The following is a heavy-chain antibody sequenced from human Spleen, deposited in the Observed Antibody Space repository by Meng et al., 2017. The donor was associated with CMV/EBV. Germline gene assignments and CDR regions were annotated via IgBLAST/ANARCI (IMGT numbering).Heavy chain of an antibody. CDR1: GFTFSSYA. CDR3: AGTYYGSGTHDAFDI. V-gene: IGHV3-30*02. Sequence: GGSLRLSCAASGFTFSSYAMHWVRQAPGKGLEWVSFSQYDGSNKHYADSVKGRFTISRDNSKNTLYLQMYSLRAEDTALYFCAGTYYGSGTHDAFDIWGQGTLVTVSS. D-gene: IGHD3-10*01. J-gene: IGHJ3*02. CDR2: SQYDGSNK.